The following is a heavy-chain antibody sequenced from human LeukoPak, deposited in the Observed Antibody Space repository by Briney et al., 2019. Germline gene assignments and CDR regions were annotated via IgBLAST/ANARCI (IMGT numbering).Heavy chain of an antibody. CDR2: IRYDGSNK. Sequence: PGGSLRLSCAASGFTFSSYGMHWVRQAPGKGLEWVAFIRYDGSNKYYPDSVRGRFTISRDNSKNTLYLQMNSLRAEDTAVYYCAKDLDSSGSRPYFDYWGQGTLVTVSS. CDR3: AKDLDSSGSRPYFDY. D-gene: IGHD3-22*01. CDR1: GFTFSSYG. J-gene: IGHJ4*02. V-gene: IGHV3-30*02.